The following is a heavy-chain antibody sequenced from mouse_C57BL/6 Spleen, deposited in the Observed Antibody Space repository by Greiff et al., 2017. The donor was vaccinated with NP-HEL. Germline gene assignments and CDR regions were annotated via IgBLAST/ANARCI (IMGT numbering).Heavy chain of an antibody. CDR3: AKKRYYDGSSSYAMDY. CDR1: GFSLTSYG. Sequence: VQLQQSGPGLVAPSQSLSITCTVSGFSLTSYGVSWVRQPPGKGLEWLGAIWGDGSTNYHSALISRLSISKKNSKSQVVLELNSLQTDDTGTYYCAKKRYYDGSSSYAMDYWGQGTSVTVSS. D-gene: IGHD1-1*01. CDR2: IWGDGST. J-gene: IGHJ4*01. V-gene: IGHV2-3*01.